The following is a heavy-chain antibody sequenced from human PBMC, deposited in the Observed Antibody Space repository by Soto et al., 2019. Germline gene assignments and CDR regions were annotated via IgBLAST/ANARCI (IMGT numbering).Heavy chain of an antibody. V-gene: IGHV3-23*01. Sequence: GGSLRLSCAASGFTFSSYAMSWVRQAPGKGLEWVSAISGSGGSTYYAGSVKGRFTISRDNSKNTLYLQMNSLRAEDTAVYYCAKDNAYCGGDCYSLLSPNFDYWGQGTLVTVSS. J-gene: IGHJ4*02. CDR2: ISGSGGST. D-gene: IGHD2-21*02. CDR3: AKDNAYCGGDCYSLLSPNFDY. CDR1: GFTFSSYA.